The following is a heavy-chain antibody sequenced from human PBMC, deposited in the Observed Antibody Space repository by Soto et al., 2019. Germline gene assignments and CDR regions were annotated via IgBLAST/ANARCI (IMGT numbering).Heavy chain of an antibody. J-gene: IGHJ4*02. CDR3: ARWTTYGAEYFFVY. Sequence: GGSLRLSCAASGFTFRNYYMTWIRQAPGKGLEWVSYIDYTGKTVYSADSVKGRFTISRDNAKNSLYLQMNSLRAEDTAVYYCARWTTYGAEYFFVYWGQGTLVTVSS. V-gene: IGHV3-11*01. CDR2: IDYTGKTV. CDR1: GFTFRNYY. D-gene: IGHD4-17*01.